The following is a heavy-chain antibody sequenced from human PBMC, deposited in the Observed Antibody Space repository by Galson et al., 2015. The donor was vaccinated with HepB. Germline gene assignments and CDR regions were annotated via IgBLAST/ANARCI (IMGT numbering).Heavy chain of an antibody. J-gene: IGHJ6*02. D-gene: IGHD3-22*01. CDR1: GYTFTSYG. V-gene: IGHV1-18*04. Sequence: SVKVSCKASGYTFTSYGISWVRQAPGQGLEWMGWISAYNGNTNYAQKLQGRVTMTTDTSTSTAYMELRSLISDDTAVYYCARDTMIVVVITDYYYYGMDVWGQGTTVTVSS. CDR3: ARDTMIVVVITDYYYYGMDV. CDR2: ISAYNGNT.